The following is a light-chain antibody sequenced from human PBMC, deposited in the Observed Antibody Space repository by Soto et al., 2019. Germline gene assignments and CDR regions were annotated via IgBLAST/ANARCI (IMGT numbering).Light chain of an antibody. V-gene: IGLV1-40*01. Sequence: QSALTQTPSVSGAPGPRVTISCTGSSSNIGTGYDVHWYQHLPGTAPKLLIYGNSNRPSGVPDRFSGSKSGTSASLAIAGLQAEDEADYSCQSYDSNLSVVFGGGTKLTVL. CDR3: QSYDSNLSVV. CDR1: SSNIGTGYD. CDR2: GNS. J-gene: IGLJ2*01.